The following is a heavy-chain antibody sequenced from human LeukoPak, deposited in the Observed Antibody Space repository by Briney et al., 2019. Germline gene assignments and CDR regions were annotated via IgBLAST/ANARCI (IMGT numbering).Heavy chain of an antibody. CDR2: ISGSGGST. CDR3: AKSRWDTAMASLDY. V-gene: IGHV3-23*01. J-gene: IGHJ4*02. CDR1: GGTFSSYA. Sequence: GASVKVSCKASGGTFSSYAMSWVRQAPGKGLEWVSAISGSGGSTYYADSVKGRFTISRDNSKNTLYLQMNSLRAEDTAVYYCAKSRWDTAMASLDYWGQGTLVTVSS. D-gene: IGHD5-18*01.